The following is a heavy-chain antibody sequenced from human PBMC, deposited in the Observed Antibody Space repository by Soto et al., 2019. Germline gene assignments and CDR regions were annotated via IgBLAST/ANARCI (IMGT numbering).Heavy chain of an antibody. V-gene: IGHV3-21*01. J-gene: IGHJ4*02. CDR2: ISSSSSYI. CDR1: GFTFSSYS. Sequence: KTGGSLRLSCAASGFTFSSYSMNWVRQAPGKGLEWVSSISSSSSYIYYADSVKGRFTISRDNAKNSLYLQMNSLRAEDTAVYYCARVSLSYGDYAWGFGDFDYWGQGTLVTVSS. CDR3: ARVSLSYGDYAWGFGDFDY. D-gene: IGHD4-17*01.